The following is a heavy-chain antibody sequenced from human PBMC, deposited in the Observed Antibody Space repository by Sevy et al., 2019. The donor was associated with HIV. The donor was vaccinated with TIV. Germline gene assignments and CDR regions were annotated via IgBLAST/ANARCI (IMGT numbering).Heavy chain of an antibody. CDR1: GFTFDDYA. J-gene: IGHJ4*01. CDR3: AKDPDGYYDSSGYYLDY. CDR2: ISCNSGSI. Sequence: GGSLRLSCAASGFTFDDYAMHWVRQAPGKGLKWVSGISCNSGSIGYADSVKGRFTISRDNAKDSLYLQMNSLRAEDTALYYCAKDPDGYYDSSGYYLDYWGHGTLVTVS. V-gene: IGHV3-9*01. D-gene: IGHD3-22*01.